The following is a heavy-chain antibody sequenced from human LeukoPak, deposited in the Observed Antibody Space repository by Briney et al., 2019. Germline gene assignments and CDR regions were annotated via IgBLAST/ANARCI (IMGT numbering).Heavy chain of an antibody. V-gene: IGHV3-21*01. Sequence: GGSLRLSCAASGFSFSSYSLNWVRQAPGKGLEWVSSISSNSIYIQYADSVKGRFTISRDNAKNSLYLQMNTLRAEDTAVYYCATVTRGTFDVWGQGTLVTVS. CDR1: GFSFSSYS. D-gene: IGHD4-11*01. J-gene: IGHJ3*01. CDR2: ISSNSIYI. CDR3: ATVTRGTFDV.